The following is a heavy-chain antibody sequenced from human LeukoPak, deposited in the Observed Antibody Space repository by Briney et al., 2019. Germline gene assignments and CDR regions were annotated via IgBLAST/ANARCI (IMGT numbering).Heavy chain of an antibody. D-gene: IGHD2-15*01. J-gene: IGHJ3*02. CDR1: GYTFTGYY. CDR2: INSNSGGA. Sequence: ASVKVSCKASGYTFTGYYMHRVRQAPGQGLEWMGWINSNSGGANYQGRVTMTRDTSISTAYMELSRLRSDDTAVYYCARVIYCSGGSCYSRAFDIWGQGTMVTVSS. V-gene: IGHV1-2*02. CDR3: ARVIYCSGGSCYSRAFDI.